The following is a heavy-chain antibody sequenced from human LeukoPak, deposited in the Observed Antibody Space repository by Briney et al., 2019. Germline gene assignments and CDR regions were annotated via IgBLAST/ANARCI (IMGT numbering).Heavy chain of an antibody. J-gene: IGHJ4*02. Sequence: ASVKVSCKASGYTFTSYGISWVRQAPGQGLEWMGIINPSGGSTSYAQKFQGRVTMTRDTSTSTVYMELSSLRSEDTAVYYCARALRYYSDSSGYAFDHWGQGTLVTVSS. CDR1: GYTFTSYG. V-gene: IGHV1-46*01. CDR2: INPSGGST. CDR3: ARALRYYSDSSGYAFDH. D-gene: IGHD3-22*01.